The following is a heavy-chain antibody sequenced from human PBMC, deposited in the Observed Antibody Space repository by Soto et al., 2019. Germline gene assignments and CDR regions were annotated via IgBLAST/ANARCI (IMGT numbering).Heavy chain of an antibody. J-gene: IGHJ6*02. Sequence: SVKVSCKASGGTFSSYAISWVRQAPGQGLEWMGGIIPIFGTANYAQKFQGRVTITADESTSTAYMELSSLRSEDTAVYYCASPPDLTGPGYYYYGMDVWGQGTTVTVSS. V-gene: IGHV1-69*13. CDR1: GGTFSSYA. CDR2: IIPIFGTA. CDR3: ASPPDLTGPGYYYYGMDV. D-gene: IGHD3-9*01.